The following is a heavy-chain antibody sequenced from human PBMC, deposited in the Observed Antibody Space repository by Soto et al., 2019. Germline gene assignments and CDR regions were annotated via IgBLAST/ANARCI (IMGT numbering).Heavy chain of an antibody. Sequence: PGGALRLSCAASGFTFSSYAVHLVRQAPGRGLEWVAVISYDGSNKYYADSVKGRFTISRDNSKNTLYLQMNSLRAEDTAVYYCARDRLRYNWNDFPYYYYGMDVWGQGTTVTVSS. D-gene: IGHD1-1*01. CDR3: ARDRLRYNWNDFPYYYYGMDV. J-gene: IGHJ6*02. V-gene: IGHV3-30-3*01. CDR1: GFTFSSYA. CDR2: ISYDGSNK.